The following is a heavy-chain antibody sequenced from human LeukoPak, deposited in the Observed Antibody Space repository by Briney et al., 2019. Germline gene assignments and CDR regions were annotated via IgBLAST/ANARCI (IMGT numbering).Heavy chain of an antibody. Sequence: GGSLRLSCAASGFSVSLNYMNWVRQAPGKGLEWVSILYSGSDTYYADSVKARFTISRDSSKNMLFLHMNSLRVEDTALYYCARVGDHFHWYLDLWGRGTLVTVSS. CDR3: ARVGDHFHWYLDL. CDR1: GFSVSLNY. D-gene: IGHD3-3*02. V-gene: IGHV3-53*01. CDR2: LYSGSDT. J-gene: IGHJ2*01.